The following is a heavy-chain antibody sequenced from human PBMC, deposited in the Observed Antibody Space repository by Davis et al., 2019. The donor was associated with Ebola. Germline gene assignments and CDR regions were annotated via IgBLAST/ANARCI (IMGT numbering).Heavy chain of an antibody. V-gene: IGHV1-8*02. CDR2: ISAYNGNT. CDR3: ARGRGRFGELIKNWFDP. Sequence: ASVKVSCKASGYTFTSYAMHWVRQAPGQGLEWMGWISAYNGNTNYAQKLQGRVTMTRNTSISTAYMELSSLRSEDTAVYYCARGRGRFGELIKNWFDPWGQGTLVTVSS. D-gene: IGHD3-10*01. CDR1: GYTFTSYA. J-gene: IGHJ5*02.